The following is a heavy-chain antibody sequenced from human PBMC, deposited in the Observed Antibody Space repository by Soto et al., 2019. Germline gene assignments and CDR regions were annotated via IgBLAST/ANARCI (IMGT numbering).Heavy chain of an antibody. V-gene: IGHV3-53*01. Sequence: SLRLSCAASGFTVSSNYMSWVRQAPGKGLEWVSVIYGGGSTYYADSVKGRFTISRDNSKNKLYLQMNSLRAEDTAVYYCARGQSEDYGDYVDAFDIWGQGTMVTVSS. CDR2: IYGGGST. J-gene: IGHJ3*02. D-gene: IGHD4-17*01. CDR1: GFTVSSNY. CDR3: ARGQSEDYGDYVDAFDI.